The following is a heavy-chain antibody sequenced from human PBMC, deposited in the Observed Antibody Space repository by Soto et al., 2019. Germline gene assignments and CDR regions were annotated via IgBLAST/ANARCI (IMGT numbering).Heavy chain of an antibody. CDR3: ARAGYSSGWLHLSRNYYYYYGMDV. J-gene: IGHJ6*02. Sequence: QVQLVESGGGVGQPGRSLRLSCAASGFTFSSYAMHWVRQAPGKGLEWVAVISDDGSNKYYADSVKGRFTISRDNSTNTLYLQMNSLRAEDTAVYYCARAGYSSGWLHLSRNYYYYYGMDVWGQGTTVTVS. V-gene: IGHV3-30-3*01. CDR2: ISDDGSNK. D-gene: IGHD6-19*01. CDR1: GFTFSSYA.